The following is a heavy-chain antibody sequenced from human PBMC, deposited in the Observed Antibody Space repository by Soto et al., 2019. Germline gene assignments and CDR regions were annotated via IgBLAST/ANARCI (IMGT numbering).Heavy chain of an antibody. D-gene: IGHD3-3*01. CDR2: IKSKTDGGTT. J-gene: IGHJ4*02. CDR3: TTECYYDFWSGYYGRGGCRNLFDY. CDR1: GFTFSNAW. Sequence: GGSLRLSCAASGFTFSNAWMSWVRQAPGKGLEWVGRIKSKTDGGTTDYAAPVKGRFTISRDDSKNTLYLQMNSLKTEDTAVYYCTTECYYDFWSGYYGRGGCRNLFDYWGQGTLVTVSS. V-gene: IGHV3-15*01.